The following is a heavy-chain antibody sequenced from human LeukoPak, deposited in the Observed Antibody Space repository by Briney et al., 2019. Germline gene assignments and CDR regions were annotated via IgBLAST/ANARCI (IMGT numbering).Heavy chain of an antibody. J-gene: IGHJ4*02. CDR3: ARQRYSGSYYDQNPYFDY. V-gene: IGHV5-51*01. CDR2: IYPGDSDT. CDR1: GYSFTSYW. D-gene: IGHD1-26*01. Sequence: GESLKISCKGSGYSFTSYWIGWVRQMLGKGLEWMGIIYPGDSDTRYSPSFQGQVTISADKSISTAYLQWSSLKASDTAMYYCARQRYSGSYYDQNPYFDYWGQGTLVTVSS.